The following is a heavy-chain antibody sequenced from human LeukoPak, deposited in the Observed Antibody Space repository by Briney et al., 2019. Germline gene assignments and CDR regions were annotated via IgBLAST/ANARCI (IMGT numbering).Heavy chain of an antibody. CDR2: IYYSGST. V-gene: IGHV4-59*08. J-gene: IGHJ3*02. Sequence: SETLSLTCTVSGGSISSYYWSWIRQPPGKGLEWIWYIYYSGSTNYNPSLKSRVTISVDTSKNQFSLKLSSVTAADTAVYYCARADSSSWYLSAFDIWGQGTMVTVSS. CDR3: ARADSSSWYLSAFDI. D-gene: IGHD6-13*01. CDR1: GGSISSYY.